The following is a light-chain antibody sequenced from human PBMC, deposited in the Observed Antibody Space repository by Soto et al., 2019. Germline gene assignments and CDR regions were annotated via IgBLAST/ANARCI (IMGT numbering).Light chain of an antibody. V-gene: IGKV1-39*01. Sequence: DIQMTQSPSSLSASVGDRVTITCRASQSITSYLNWYQQKPGKAPKLLIYATSSLQSGVASRFSGTGYGTDCTLTIRSLQPEDFEIYYCQQSYSTPWTFGQGTKVEI. CDR1: QSITSY. J-gene: IGKJ1*01. CDR2: ATS. CDR3: QQSYSTPWT.